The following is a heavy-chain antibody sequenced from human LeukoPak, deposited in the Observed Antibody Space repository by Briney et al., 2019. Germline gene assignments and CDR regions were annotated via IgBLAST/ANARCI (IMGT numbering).Heavy chain of an antibody. CDR2: IIPILGIA. Sequence: GASVKVSCKASGGTFSSYAISWVRQAPGQGLGWMGRIIPILGIANYAQKFQGRVTITADKSTSTAYMELSSLRSEDTAVYYCARGGWEWPYMDVWGKGTTVTVSS. D-gene: IGHD3-3*01. V-gene: IGHV1-69*04. J-gene: IGHJ6*03. CDR1: GGTFSSYA. CDR3: ARGGWEWPYMDV.